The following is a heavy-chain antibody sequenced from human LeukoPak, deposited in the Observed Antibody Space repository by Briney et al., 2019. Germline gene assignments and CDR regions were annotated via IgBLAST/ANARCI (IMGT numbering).Heavy chain of an antibody. CDR2: ISWNSGSI. CDR1: GFTFDDYA. Sequence: GGSLRLSCAASGFTFDDYAMHWVRQAPGKGLEWVSGISWNSGSIGYADSVKGRFTISRDNAKNSLYLQMNSLRAEDTALYYCARDTYSGSYLYNYWGQGTLVTVSS. J-gene: IGHJ4*02. D-gene: IGHD1-26*01. CDR3: ARDTYSGSYLYNY. V-gene: IGHV3-9*01.